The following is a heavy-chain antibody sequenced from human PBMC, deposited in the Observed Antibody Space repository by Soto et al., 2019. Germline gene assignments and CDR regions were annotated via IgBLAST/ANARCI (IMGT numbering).Heavy chain of an antibody. CDR2: ISRDGSKT. Sequence: QVQLVESGGGVVQPGRSLTLSCAASGFTFSSYVIHWVRQTPDKGLEWVAFISRDGSKTYYADSVKGRFTISRDNSKNTQYLEMNSLRAADTAVDYCARDDEGGSDCDLGYWGQGTLVTVSS. CDR1: GFTFSSYV. J-gene: IGHJ4*02. CDR3: ARDDEGGSDCDLGY. V-gene: IGHV3-30-3*01. D-gene: IGHD3-10*01.